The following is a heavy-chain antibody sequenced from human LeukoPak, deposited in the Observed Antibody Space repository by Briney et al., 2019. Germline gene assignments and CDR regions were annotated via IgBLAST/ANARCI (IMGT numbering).Heavy chain of an antibody. CDR3: ATDIVVVPAAIRGDY. CDR1: GFTFSSYS. CDR2: ISSSSSYI. D-gene: IGHD2-2*02. J-gene: IGHJ4*02. Sequence: PGGSLRLSCAASGFTFSSYSMNWVRQAPGKGLEWVSSISSSSSYIYYADSVKGRFTTSRDNAKNSLYLQMNSLRAEETAVYYCATDIVVVPAAIRGDYWGQGTLVTVSS. V-gene: IGHV3-21*01.